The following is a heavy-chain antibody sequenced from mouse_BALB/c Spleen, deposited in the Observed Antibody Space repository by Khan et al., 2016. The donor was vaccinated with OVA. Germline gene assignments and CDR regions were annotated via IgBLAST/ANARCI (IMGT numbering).Heavy chain of an antibody. Sequence: QVQLQQSGAELARPGASVKMSCKASGYTFTSYTIHWIKKRPGQGLEWIGYINPSNGYTNYNQKFKDKATLTTDKSSTTAYLQLVSLTLDNSVVCNGVRDGAYHRIAGWLDYWGQGTLVTVSA. V-gene: IGHV1-4*01. CDR3: VRDGAYHRIAGWLDY. CDR2: INPSNGYT. J-gene: IGHJ3*01. D-gene: IGHD2-14*01. CDR1: GYTFTSYT.